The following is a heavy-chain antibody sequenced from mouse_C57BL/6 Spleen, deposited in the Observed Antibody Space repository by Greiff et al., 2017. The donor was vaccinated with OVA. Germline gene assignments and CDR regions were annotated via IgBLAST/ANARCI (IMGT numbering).Heavy chain of an antibody. CDR1: GYAFTNYL. D-gene: IGHD1-1*01. CDR2: INPGSGGT. Sequence: QVQLQQSGAELVRPGTSVKVSCKASGYAFTNYLIEWVKQRPGQGLEWIGVINPGSGGTNYNEKFKGKAPLTADKSSSTAYMQLSSLTSEDSAVYFCARCPDYYGSSRAYFDYWGQGTTLTVSS. V-gene: IGHV1-54*01. CDR3: ARCPDYYGSSRAYFDY. J-gene: IGHJ2*01.